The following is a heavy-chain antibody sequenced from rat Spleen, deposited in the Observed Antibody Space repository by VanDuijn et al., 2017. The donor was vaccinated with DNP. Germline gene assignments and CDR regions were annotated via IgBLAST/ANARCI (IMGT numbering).Heavy chain of an antibody. CDR3: VREKSGVDY. J-gene: IGHJ2*01. V-gene: IGHV4-2*01. D-gene: IGHD4-3*01. CDR2: INKDSRII. CDR1: GFNFNDYW. Sequence: EVKLVESGGGLVQPGRSLKLSCAASGFNFNDYWMGWVRQAPGKGLEWIAEINKDSRIIKYSPSLKDKLTISRDNAQNTLYLQMSKLGSEDTAIYYCVREKSGVDYWGQGVMVTVS.